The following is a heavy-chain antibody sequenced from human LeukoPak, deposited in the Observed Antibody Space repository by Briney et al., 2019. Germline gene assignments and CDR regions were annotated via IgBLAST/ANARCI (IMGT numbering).Heavy chain of an antibody. J-gene: IGHJ4*02. CDR1: GFTFSSYG. D-gene: IGHD5-18*01. Sequence: TGGSLRLSCAASGFTFSSYGMHWVRQAPGKGREWVAIIWYDGSNKYYADSVKGRFTISRDNSKNTLYLQMNSLRAEDTAVYYCARDRGYSYFDYWGQGTLVTVSS. CDR3: ARDRGYSYFDY. CDR2: IWYDGSNK. V-gene: IGHV3-33*01.